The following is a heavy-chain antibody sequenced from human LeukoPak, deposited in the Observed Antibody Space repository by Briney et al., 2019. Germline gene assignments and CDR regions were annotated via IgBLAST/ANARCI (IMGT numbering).Heavy chain of an antibody. Sequence: SVKVSCKASGGTFSSYAISWVRQAPGQGLEWMGRIIPIFGIANYAQKFQGRVTITAYKSTSTAYMELSSLRSEDTAVYYCARVEGYCSGGSCYLDPWGQGTLVTVSS. CDR3: ARVEGYCSGGSCYLDP. V-gene: IGHV1-69*04. J-gene: IGHJ5*02. CDR2: IIPIFGIA. D-gene: IGHD2-15*01. CDR1: GGTFSSYA.